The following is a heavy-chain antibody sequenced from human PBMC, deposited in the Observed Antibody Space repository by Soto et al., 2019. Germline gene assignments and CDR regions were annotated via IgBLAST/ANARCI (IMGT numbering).Heavy chain of an antibody. D-gene: IGHD6-19*01. V-gene: IGHV5-51*01. CDR1: GYSFTSYW. CDR2: IYPGDSDT. J-gene: IGHJ5*02. Sequence: GESLKISCKGSGYSFTSYWIGWVRQMPGKGLEWMGIIYPGDSDTRYSPSFQGQVTISADKSISTAYLQWSSLKASDTAMYYCARGTYSSGLSRPGNWFDPWGQGTLVTVSS. CDR3: ARGTYSSGLSRPGNWFDP.